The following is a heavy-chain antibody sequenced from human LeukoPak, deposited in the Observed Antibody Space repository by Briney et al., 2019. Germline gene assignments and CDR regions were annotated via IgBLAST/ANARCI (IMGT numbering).Heavy chain of an antibody. V-gene: IGHV3-23*01. Sequence: PGGSLRLSCAASGFTFRSYGMSWVRQAPGKGLEWVSAISGNGGSTYYADSVKGRFTISRDNSKNTLYLQMNSLRAEDTAVYYCAKGLNWGLDYWGQGTLVTVSS. CDR3: AKGLNWGLDY. CDR2: ISGNGGST. J-gene: IGHJ4*02. CDR1: GFTFRSYG. D-gene: IGHD7-27*01.